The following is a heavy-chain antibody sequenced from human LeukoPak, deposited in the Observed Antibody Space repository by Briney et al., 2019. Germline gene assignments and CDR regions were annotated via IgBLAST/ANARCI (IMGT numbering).Heavy chain of an antibody. Sequence: PGKSLRLSCAASGFTVSRYWMHWVRQAPGKGLGWVARINVEGNYIDYAESVKGRFTISRDSAKNTLYLQMNSVRAEDTAVYSCARDLTGPYDHWGQGTLVTVSS. D-gene: IGHD3-22*01. V-gene: IGHV3-74*01. CDR2: INVEGNYI. CDR1: GFTVSRYW. J-gene: IGHJ4*02. CDR3: ARDLTGPYDH.